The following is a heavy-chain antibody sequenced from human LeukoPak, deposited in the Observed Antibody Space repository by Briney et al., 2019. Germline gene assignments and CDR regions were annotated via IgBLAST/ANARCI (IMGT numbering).Heavy chain of an antibody. Sequence: GGSLRLSCAASGFIFSGYSMNWVRQAPGKGLEWVANIKQDGSEKYYVDSVKGRFTISRDNAKNSLYLQMNSLRAEDTAVYYCARDGAFRYYMDVWGKGTTVTISS. J-gene: IGHJ6*03. CDR1: GFIFSGYS. CDR2: IKQDGSEK. CDR3: ARDGAFRYYMDV. V-gene: IGHV3-7*01.